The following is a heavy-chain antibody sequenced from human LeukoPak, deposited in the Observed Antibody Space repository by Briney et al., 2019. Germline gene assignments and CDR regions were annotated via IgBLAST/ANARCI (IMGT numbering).Heavy chain of an antibody. CDR3: ARGPFDY. J-gene: IGHJ4*02. CDR2: ISAYNGNT. Sequence: ASVKVSCKASGYTFTSYGISWVRQAPGQGLEWMGWISAYNGNTNYAQKFQGRVTMTRNTSISTAYMELSSLRSEDTAVYYCARGPFDYWGQGTLVTVSS. CDR1: GYTFTSYG. V-gene: IGHV1-18*01.